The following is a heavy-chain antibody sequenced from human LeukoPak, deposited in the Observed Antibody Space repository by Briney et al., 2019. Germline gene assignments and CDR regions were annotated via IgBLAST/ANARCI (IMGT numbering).Heavy chain of an antibody. V-gene: IGHV3-30*18. Sequence: GGSLRLSCAASGSSFNNYDMHYVRQAPGKGLEWVAVISDDGRNKNYADSVKGRFTISRDNSNNTLYLQMNSLRAEDTGVYYCAKDRETTASGTFDYWGQGTLVTVSS. D-gene: IGHD6-13*01. CDR2: ISDDGRNK. CDR3: AKDRETTASGTFDY. J-gene: IGHJ4*02. CDR1: GSSFNNYD.